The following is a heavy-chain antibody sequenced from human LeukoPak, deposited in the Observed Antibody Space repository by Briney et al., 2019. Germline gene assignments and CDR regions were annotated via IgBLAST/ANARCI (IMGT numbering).Heavy chain of an antibody. CDR2: ISYDGSNK. Sequence: GGSLRLSCAASGFTFSSYAMHWVRQAPGKGLEWVAVISYDGSNKYYADSVKGRFTISRDSSKNTLYLQMNSLRAEDTAVYYCARVSIQRDYYDSSGYPGYFDYWGQGTLVTVSS. J-gene: IGHJ4*02. V-gene: IGHV3-30-3*01. CDR3: ARVSIQRDYYDSSGYPGYFDY. D-gene: IGHD3-22*01. CDR1: GFTFSSYA.